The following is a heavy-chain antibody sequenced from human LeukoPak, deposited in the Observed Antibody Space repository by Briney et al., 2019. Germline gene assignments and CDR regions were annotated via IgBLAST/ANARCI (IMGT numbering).Heavy chain of an antibody. J-gene: IGHJ4*02. CDR2: IYYSGST. V-gene: IGHV4-31*03. CDR3: ARGDYGTFFDY. D-gene: IGHD4/OR15-4a*01. CDR1: GGSVNSGSYY. Sequence: SETLSLTCTVSGGSVNSGSYYWNWIRQHPGKGLEWIGYIYYSGSTYYNPSLKSRVTISVDTSKNQFSLKLSSVTAADAAVYYCARGDYGTFFDYWGQGTLVTVSS.